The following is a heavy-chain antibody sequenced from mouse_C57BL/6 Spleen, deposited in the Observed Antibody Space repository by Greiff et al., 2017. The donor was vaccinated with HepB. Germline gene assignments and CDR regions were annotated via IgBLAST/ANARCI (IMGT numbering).Heavy chain of an antibody. CDR1: GYTFTDYN. V-gene: IGHV1-18*01. J-gene: IGHJ2*01. Sequence: VQLQQSGPELVKPGASVKIPCKASGYTFTDYNMDWVKQSHGKSLEWIGDINPNNGGTIYNQKFKGKATLTVDKSSSTAYMELRSLTSEDTAVYYCARVITTRGAYFDYWGQGTTLTDSS. CDR2: INPNNGGT. CDR3: ARVITTRGAYFDY. D-gene: IGHD2-4*01.